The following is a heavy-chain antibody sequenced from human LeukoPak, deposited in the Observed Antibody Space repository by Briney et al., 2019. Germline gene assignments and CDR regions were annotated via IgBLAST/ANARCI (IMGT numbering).Heavy chain of an antibody. Sequence: PSETLSLTCAVYDGSFSGYYWSWIRQPPGKGLEWIGEINLGGSTSYNPSLMSRVTVSRDTSKNQFSLNLNSVTAADTAVYYCVRVRTGSISDHWGQGILVIVSS. D-gene: IGHD2-8*02. CDR1: DGSFSGYY. V-gene: IGHV4-34*01. CDR2: INLGGST. J-gene: IGHJ4*02. CDR3: VRVRTGSISDH.